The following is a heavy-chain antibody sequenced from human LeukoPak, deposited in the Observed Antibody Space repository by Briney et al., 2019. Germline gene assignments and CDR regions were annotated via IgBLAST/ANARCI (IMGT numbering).Heavy chain of an antibody. CDR1: GFTFSTYG. CDR3: ARLREIPVFGVVTKSTSYFDY. J-gene: IGHJ4*02. CDR2: IKQDRSEK. V-gene: IGHV3-7*01. Sequence: GGSLRLSCAASGFTFSTYGMHWVRQAPGKGLELVANIKQDRSEKYYVDSVKGRFTISRDNAKNSLYLQMNSVRAEDTAVYYCARLREIPVFGVVTKSTSYFDYWGQGTLVTVSS. D-gene: IGHD3-3*01.